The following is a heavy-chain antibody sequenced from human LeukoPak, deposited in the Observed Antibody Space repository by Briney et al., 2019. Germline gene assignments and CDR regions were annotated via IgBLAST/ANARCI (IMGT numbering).Heavy chain of an antibody. CDR3: AKRGAEVGATVAPGDY. CDR1: GFTFSSYA. V-gene: IGHV3-30*18. J-gene: IGHJ4*02. D-gene: IGHD1-26*01. Sequence: PGGSLRLSCAASGFTFSSYAMHWVRQAPGKGLEWVALISYDGSNKCYADSVKGRFTISRDNSKNTLYLQMNSLRAEDTAVYYCAKRGAEVGATVAPGDYWGQGTLVTVSS. CDR2: ISYDGSNK.